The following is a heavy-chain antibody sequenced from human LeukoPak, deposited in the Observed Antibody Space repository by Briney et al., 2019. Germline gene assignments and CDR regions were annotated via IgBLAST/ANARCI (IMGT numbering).Heavy chain of an antibody. J-gene: IGHJ4*02. CDR3: ARDRGIQPFDY. Sequence: SETLSLTCTVSGGSISSYFWNWIRQPAGKGLEWIGRMYTSGSTNYNPSLRSRVTMSVDTSKNQFSLKLTSVTAADTAVYYCARDRGIQPFDYWGQGTLVTVSS. V-gene: IGHV4-4*07. D-gene: IGHD3-10*01. CDR2: MYTSGST. CDR1: GGSISSYF.